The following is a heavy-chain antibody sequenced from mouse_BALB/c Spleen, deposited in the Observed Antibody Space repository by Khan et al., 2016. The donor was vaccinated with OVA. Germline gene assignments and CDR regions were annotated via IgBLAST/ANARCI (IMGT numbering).Heavy chain of an antibody. D-gene: IGHD2-14*01. CDR1: GYTFTNYM. CDR3: ASYYRYPSSFAY. J-gene: IGHJ3*01. CDR2: IKPSTDYA. Sequence: QVQLQQSGAELARPGASVKMSCKTSGYTFTNYMMHWVKQRPGQGLEWIGDIKPSTDYANYNQKLKDKATLTDDKSSRTAYMKLSSMTSEDSAVYYCASYYRYPSSFAYWCQGTLVTVSA. V-gene: IGHV1-4*01.